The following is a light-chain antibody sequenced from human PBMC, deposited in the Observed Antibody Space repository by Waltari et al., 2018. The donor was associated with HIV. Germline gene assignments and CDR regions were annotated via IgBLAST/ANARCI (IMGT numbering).Light chain of an antibody. CDR2: GAA. CDR1: PGVGSN. J-gene: IGKJ2*01. Sequence: DIVMTQSPAILSVSPGERVTLSCRASPGVGSNLAWYQHKGGQAPRLLIYGAATRAAEIPVRFSGSGSGTDFTLTIDSLQSEDFATYYCQQYNIRPRGNTFGQGTKLQIK. V-gene: IGKV3-15*01. CDR3: QQYNIRPRGNT.